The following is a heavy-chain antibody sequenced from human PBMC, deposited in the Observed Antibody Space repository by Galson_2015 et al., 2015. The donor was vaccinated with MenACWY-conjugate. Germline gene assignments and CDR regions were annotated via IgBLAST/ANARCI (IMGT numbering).Heavy chain of an antibody. D-gene: IGHD3-10*01. CDR2: ISAYNGNT. V-gene: IGHV1-18*01. CDR3: ARLGVRSITMVRGVITHAIFDY. Sequence: SVKVSCKASGYTFTSYGISWVRQAPGQGLEWMGWISAYNGNTNYAQKLQGRVTMTTDTSTSTAYMELRSLRSDDTAVYYCARLGVRSITMVRGVITHAIFDYWAREPWSPSPQ. CDR1: GYTFTSYG. J-gene: IGHJ4*02.